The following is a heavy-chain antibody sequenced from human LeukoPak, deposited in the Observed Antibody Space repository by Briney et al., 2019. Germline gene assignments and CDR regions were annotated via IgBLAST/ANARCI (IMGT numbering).Heavy chain of an antibody. J-gene: IGHJ4*02. CDR1: GSISNYY. Sequence: SETLSLTCTGGSISNYYWSWIRQPPGKGLEWIGYIYYSGSTNYNPSLKSRVTISVDTSKNQFSLKLSSVTAADTAVYYCARHPPGEMATIFNYWGQGTLVTVSS. CDR2: IYYSGST. CDR3: ARHPPGEMATIFNY. D-gene: IGHD5-24*01. V-gene: IGHV4-59*08.